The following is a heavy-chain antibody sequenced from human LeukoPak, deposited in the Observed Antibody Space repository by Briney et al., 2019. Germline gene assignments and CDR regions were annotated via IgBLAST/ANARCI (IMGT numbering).Heavy chain of an antibody. V-gene: IGHV1-46*01. Sequence: ASVKVSCKASGYTFTSNYMHWVRQAPGQGPEWMGVISPSGGSTTYAQKFQGRVTLTRDMSTSTDYLELSSLRSDDTAVYYCARVGYYYDSSGYSYFDYWGQGTLVTVSS. J-gene: IGHJ4*02. D-gene: IGHD3-22*01. CDR2: ISPSGGST. CDR1: GYTFTSNY. CDR3: ARVGYYYDSSGYSYFDY.